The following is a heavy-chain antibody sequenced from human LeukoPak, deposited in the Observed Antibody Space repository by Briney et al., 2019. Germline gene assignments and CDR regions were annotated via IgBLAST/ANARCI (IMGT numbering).Heavy chain of an antibody. D-gene: IGHD3-16*01. CDR1: GFTFSSYG. Sequence: GGSLRLSCAASGFTFSSYGMHWVRQAPGKGLEWVAFIRYDGVDKYYADSVKGRFTISRDNSKNTVSLQMNSLRGDDTAVYYCAKDDAWGRYKDWGQGTLVTVSS. CDR2: IRYDGVDK. J-gene: IGHJ1*01. CDR3: AKDDAWGRYKD. V-gene: IGHV3-30*02.